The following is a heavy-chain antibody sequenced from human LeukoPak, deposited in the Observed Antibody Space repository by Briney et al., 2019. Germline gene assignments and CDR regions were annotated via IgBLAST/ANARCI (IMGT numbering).Heavy chain of an antibody. CDR2: IKKDGGEK. Sequence: GGSLRLSCAASGFPFSSYWMSWVRQAPGKGLEWVANIKKDGGEKYYADSVKGRFTISRDNAENSLYLQMNSLRAEDTAVYYCARVPGTSKYHGSGSPDYWGQGTLVTVSS. D-gene: IGHD3-10*01. CDR1: GFPFSSYW. V-gene: IGHV3-7*04. J-gene: IGHJ4*02. CDR3: ARVPGTSKYHGSGSPDY.